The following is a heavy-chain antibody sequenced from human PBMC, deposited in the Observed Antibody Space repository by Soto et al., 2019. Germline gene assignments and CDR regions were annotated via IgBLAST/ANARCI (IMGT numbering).Heavy chain of an antibody. V-gene: IGHV1-58*01. CDR1: GFTFTSSA. CDR2: IVVGSGNT. Sequence: SVKVCCKASGFTFTSSAVQWLRQARGQRLEWIGWIVVGSGNTNYAQKFQERVTITRDMSTSTAYMELSSLRSEDTAVYYCAADLLYYYDSSGYYGGFDYWGQGTLVTVSS. D-gene: IGHD3-22*01. J-gene: IGHJ4*02. CDR3: AADLLYYYDSSGYYGGFDY.